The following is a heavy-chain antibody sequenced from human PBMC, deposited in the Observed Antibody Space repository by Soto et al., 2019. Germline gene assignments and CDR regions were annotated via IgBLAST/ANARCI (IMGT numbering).Heavy chain of an antibody. CDR1: GYSFTSLD. CDR3: ARGVSAVVDY. Sequence: ASVKVSCKASGYSFTSLDINWVRQTAGQGLEWMGWMEPSTGTTGYAQKFQGRVTMTRDTSINTAYMELTTLTSDDTAFYYCARGVSAVVDYWGQGTLVTVSS. D-gene: IGHD2-15*01. V-gene: IGHV1-8*01. J-gene: IGHJ4*02. CDR2: MEPSTGTT.